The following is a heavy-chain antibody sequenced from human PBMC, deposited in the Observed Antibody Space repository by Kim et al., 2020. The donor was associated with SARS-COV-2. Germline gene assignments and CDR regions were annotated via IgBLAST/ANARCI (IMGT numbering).Heavy chain of an antibody. J-gene: IGHJ3*02. D-gene: IGHD6-19*01. CDR1: GFTFSSYW. CDR2: IKQDGNQK. V-gene: IGHV3-7*01. Sequence: GGSLRLSCAASGFTFSSYWMTWVRQAPGKGLEWVANIKQDGNQKYYVDSVKGRFTISRDNAKNSLYLQMNSLRAEDTAVYYCARDGDLYSSGKEACDIWGQGTMVTVSS. CDR3: ARDGDLYSSGKEACDI.